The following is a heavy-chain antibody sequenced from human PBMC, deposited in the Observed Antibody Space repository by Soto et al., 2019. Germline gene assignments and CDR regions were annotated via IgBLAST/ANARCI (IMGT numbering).Heavy chain of an antibody. CDR3: ARFVVPATRHPDFDY. D-gene: IGHD2-15*01. Sequence: QLQLQESGPRLVRTSETLSLTCTVSGGSISSSNYYWGWVRQPPGKGLDWIGNIYYSGTTYYNPSLKCRVTISVDTSKNQFFLKLKSVTAADTAVYYCARFVVPATRHPDFDYWGQGTLVTVSS. CDR1: GGSISSSNYY. CDR2: IYYSGTT. J-gene: IGHJ4*02. V-gene: IGHV4-39*01.